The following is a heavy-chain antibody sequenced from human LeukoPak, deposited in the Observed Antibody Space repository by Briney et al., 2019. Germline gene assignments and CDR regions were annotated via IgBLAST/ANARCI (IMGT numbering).Heavy chain of an antibody. J-gene: IGHJ4*02. CDR2: INWNGGST. V-gene: IGHV3-20*04. CDR1: GFTFDDYD. CDR3: AKGTRGGSYYDY. D-gene: IGHD1-26*01. Sequence: GGSLRLSCAASGFTFDDYDMTWVRQAPGKGLEWVSGINWNGGSTGYAESVKGRFTISRDNSKNTLYLQINSLRAEDTAVYYCAKGTRGGSYYDYWGQGTLVTVSS.